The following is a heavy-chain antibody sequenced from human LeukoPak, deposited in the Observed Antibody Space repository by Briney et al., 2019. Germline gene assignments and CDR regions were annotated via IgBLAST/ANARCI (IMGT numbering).Heavy chain of an antibody. V-gene: IGHV4-39*01. CDR2: IYYSGST. Sequence: PSETLSLTCTVSGGSISSSSYYWGWIRQPPGKGLEWIGSIYYSGSTYYNPPLKSRVTISVDTSKNQSSLKLSSVTAADTAVYYCARRRNGSSASIDYWGQGTLVTVSS. J-gene: IGHJ4*02. CDR1: GGSISSSSYY. CDR3: ARRRNGSSASIDY. D-gene: IGHD3-16*01.